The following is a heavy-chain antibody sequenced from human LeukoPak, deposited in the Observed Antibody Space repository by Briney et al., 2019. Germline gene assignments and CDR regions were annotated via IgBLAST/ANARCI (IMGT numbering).Heavy chain of an antibody. J-gene: IGHJ3*02. D-gene: IGHD2-15*01. Sequence: GGSLRLSCAASGFTFSQYAMHWVRQAPGKGLEWVAAIWYDGSNDYYADSVKGRFTISRDNSRDTLSLQMNSLRAEDTAVYYCAREADCSGGSCYRGAFDIWGQGTMVTVSS. V-gene: IGHV3-33*01. CDR3: AREADCSGGSCYRGAFDI. CDR2: IWYDGSND. CDR1: GFTFSQYA.